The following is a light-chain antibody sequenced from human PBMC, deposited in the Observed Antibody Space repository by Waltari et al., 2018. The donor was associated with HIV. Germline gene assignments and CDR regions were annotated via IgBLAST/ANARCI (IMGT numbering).Light chain of an antibody. V-gene: IGKV1-16*01. J-gene: IGKJ1*01. CDR1: QGISNY. CDR3: QQYKTYPRT. Sequence: DIHMTKSPSSLSASIGDTITIRCRAGQGISNYLAWFQMKPGKAPKSLIYGASRLHNGVPSRFSGSGSGTDFTLTINSLQPEDFATYYCQQYKTYPRTFGHGTRWK. CDR2: GAS.